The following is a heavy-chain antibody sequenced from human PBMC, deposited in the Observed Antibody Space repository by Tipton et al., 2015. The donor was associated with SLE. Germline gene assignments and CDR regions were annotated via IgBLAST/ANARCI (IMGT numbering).Heavy chain of an antibody. CDR1: GYTFTGYY. CDR2: IYYSGST. Sequence: SRPEVKKPGASVKVSCKASGYTFTGYYWSWIRQPPGKGLEWIGYIYYSGSTNYNPSLKSRVTISVDTPKNQFSLKLSSVTAADTAVYYCAATFTAARGMDVWGQGTTVTVSS. J-gene: IGHJ6*02. D-gene: IGHD3-16*01. CDR3: AATFTAARGMDV. V-gene: IGHV4-59*07.